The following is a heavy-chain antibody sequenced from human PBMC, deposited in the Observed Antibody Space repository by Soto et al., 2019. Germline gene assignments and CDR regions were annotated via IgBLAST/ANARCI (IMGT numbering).Heavy chain of an antibody. J-gene: IGHJ6*02. D-gene: IGHD4-17*01. CDR2: INAGNGNT. CDR1: GYTFTSYA. Sequence: PGGSLRLSCASSGYTFTSYAMHWVRQAPGQRLEWMGWINAGNGNTKYSQKFQGRVTITRDTSASTAYMELSSLRSEDTAVYYCARDIAHDYGGNSVGQNYYYYGMDVWGQGTTVTVSS. CDR3: ARDIAHDYGGNSVGQNYYYYGMDV. V-gene: IGHV1-3*01.